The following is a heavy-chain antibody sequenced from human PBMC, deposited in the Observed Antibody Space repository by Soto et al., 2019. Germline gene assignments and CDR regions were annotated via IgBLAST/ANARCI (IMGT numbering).Heavy chain of an antibody. CDR2: IYYSGST. Sequence: TLSLTFTVSGGSISGGCYYWSWIRQHPGKGLEWIGYIYYSGSTYYNPSLKSRVTISVDTSKNQFSLKLSSVTAADTAVYYCARGYSSSWPPHFDYWGQGTLVTVSS. D-gene: IGHD6-13*01. CDR3: ARGYSSSWPPHFDY. V-gene: IGHV4-31*03. J-gene: IGHJ4*02. CDR1: GGSISGGCYY.